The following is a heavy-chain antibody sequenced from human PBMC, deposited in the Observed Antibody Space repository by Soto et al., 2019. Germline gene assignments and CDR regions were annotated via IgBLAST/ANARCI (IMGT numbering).Heavy chain of an antibody. CDR1: GYTFTSYG. CDR2: ISAYNGNT. J-gene: IGHJ3*02. CDR3: ARDLQWLVRGDAFDI. V-gene: IGHV1-18*01. Sequence: QVQLVQSGAEVKKPGASVKVSCKASGYTFTSYGISWVRQAPGQGLEWMGWISAYNGNTNYAQKLQGRVTMTTDTSTSTAYRELRSLRSDDTAVYYCARDLQWLVRGDAFDIWGQGTMVTVSS. D-gene: IGHD6-19*01.